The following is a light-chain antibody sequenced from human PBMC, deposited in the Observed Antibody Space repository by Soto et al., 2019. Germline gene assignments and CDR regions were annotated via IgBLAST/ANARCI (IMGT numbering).Light chain of an antibody. CDR3: NSYTSRSTYV. J-gene: IGLJ1*01. V-gene: IGLV2-14*01. CDR1: SSDVGNYNY. Sequence: QSALTQPASVSGSPGQSIAISCTGTSSDVGNYNYVSWYQQHPDKAPKLMIFDVSNRPSGVSDRFSGSKSGNTASLTISGLQADDEADYYCNSYTSRSTYVFGTGTKLTVL. CDR2: DVS.